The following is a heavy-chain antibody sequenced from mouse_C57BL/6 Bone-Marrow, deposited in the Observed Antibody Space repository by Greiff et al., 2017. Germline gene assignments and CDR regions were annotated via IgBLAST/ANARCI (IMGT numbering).Heavy chain of an antibody. CDR1: GYTFTSYW. V-gene: IGHV1-69*01. CDR2: IDPSDSYT. Sequence: QVQLQQPGAELVMPGASVKLSCKASGYTFTSYWMHWVKQRPGQGLEWIGEIDPSDSYTNYNQKFKGKSPLTVDKSSSTAYMQLSSLTSEDSAVYYGAVYYDYDEDFDYWGQGTTLTVSS. J-gene: IGHJ2*01. D-gene: IGHD2-4*01. CDR3: AVYYDYDEDFDY.